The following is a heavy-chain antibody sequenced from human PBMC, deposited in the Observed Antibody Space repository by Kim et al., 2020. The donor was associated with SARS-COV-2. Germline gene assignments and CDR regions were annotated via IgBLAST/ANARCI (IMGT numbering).Heavy chain of an antibody. V-gene: IGHV3-30-3*01. Sequence: GGSLRLSCAGSGFTFSSHAMHWVRQAPGKGLEWVAVISYDGSNTYYADSVKGRFTISRDNSKNTLYLQMNSLRVEDTAVYYCARDRSSGWSGLDYWGQGTLVTVSS. CDR1: GFTFSSHA. CDR2: ISYDGSNT. D-gene: IGHD6-19*01. J-gene: IGHJ4*02. CDR3: ARDRSSGWSGLDY.